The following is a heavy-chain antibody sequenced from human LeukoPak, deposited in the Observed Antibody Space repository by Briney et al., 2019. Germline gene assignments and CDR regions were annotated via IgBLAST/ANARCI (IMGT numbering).Heavy chain of an antibody. CDR3: AREGSGYYELTWGYDGYWYFDL. V-gene: IGHV4-61*02. D-gene: IGHD3-3*01. Sequence: SETLSLTCSVSGGSISSGSYYWSWIPQPAGKGQEWIGRIYTSGSTNYNPSLKSRVTKSVDTSKNQFSLKLSSVTAACPAAYYCAREGSGYYELTWGYDGYWYFDLWGRGTLVTVSS. J-gene: IGHJ2*01. CDR2: IYTSGST. CDR1: GGSISSGSYY.